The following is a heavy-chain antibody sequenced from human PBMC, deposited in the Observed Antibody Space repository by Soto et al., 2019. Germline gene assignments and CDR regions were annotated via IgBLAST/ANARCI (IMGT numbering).Heavy chain of an antibody. CDR3: ARGNQVAMSDY. CDR1: GGSISNYY. J-gene: IGHJ4*02. Sequence: QVQLQESGPGLVKPSETLSLTCAVSGGSISNYYWSWIRQPAGKGLEWIGRFYASGYTNYNPSLKSRVTMSLYISKNQFSLRLSSVTAADTAVYYCARGNQVAMSDYWGQGTLVTVSS. V-gene: IGHV4-4*07. CDR2: FYASGYT.